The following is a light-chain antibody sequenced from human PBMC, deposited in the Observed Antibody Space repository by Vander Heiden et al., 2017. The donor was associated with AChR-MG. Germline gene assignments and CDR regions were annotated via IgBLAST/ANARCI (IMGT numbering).Light chain of an antibody. J-gene: IGKJ5*01. Sequence: IVMTQSPATLSVSPGERATPSCRASQRVSTNLARYQQNPGQAPKLLISGASTKATGIPDRFSGSGSGKEFTLTISILQSEKFAVYYCQQYNNVPRGTITFGPGTRLEIK. CDR1: QRVSTN. CDR3: QQYNNVPRGTIT. CDR2: GAS. V-gene: IGKV3-15*01.